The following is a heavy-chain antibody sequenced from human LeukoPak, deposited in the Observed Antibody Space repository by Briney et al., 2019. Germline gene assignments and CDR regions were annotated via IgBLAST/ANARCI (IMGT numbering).Heavy chain of an antibody. CDR1: GFTFSTYA. V-gene: IGHV3-23*01. CDR2: FSGSGGFT. D-gene: IGHD6-6*01. CDR3: AKAGVISIAARPFDY. J-gene: IGHJ4*02. Sequence: PGGSLRLSCAASGFTFSTYAMSWVRQAPGKGLEWVSGFSGSGGFTYHADSVKGRFTISRDNSKNTLYLQMNSLRAEDTALYYCAKAGVISIAARPFDYWGQGTLVTVSS.